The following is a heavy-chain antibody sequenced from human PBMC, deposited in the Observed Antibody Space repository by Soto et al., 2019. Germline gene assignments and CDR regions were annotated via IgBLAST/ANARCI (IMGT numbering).Heavy chain of an antibody. Sequence: GGSLRLSCAASGFTFSGSGMHWVRQASGKGLEWVGRIRSKANNYATAYAASVTGKFTISRDDSKNTAFLHMNSLKTEDTAVYYCYRPASSSSRRGNHYYYGLDVWGQGTTVTVSS. V-gene: IGHV3-73*01. CDR1: GFTFSGSG. D-gene: IGHD6-6*01. CDR2: IRSKANNYAT. CDR3: YRPASSSSRRGNHYYYGLDV. J-gene: IGHJ6*02.